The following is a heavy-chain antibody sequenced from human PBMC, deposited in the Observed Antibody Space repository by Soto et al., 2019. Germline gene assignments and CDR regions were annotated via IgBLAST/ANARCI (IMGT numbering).Heavy chain of an antibody. Sequence: SETLSLTCTVSGGSISSYYWSWIRQPPGKGLEWIGYIYYSGSTNYNPSHKSRVTISVDTSKNQFSLKLSSVTAADTAVYYCARLGPPCDILTGYYDYWGQGTLVTVSS. V-gene: IGHV4-59*08. J-gene: IGHJ4*02. CDR3: ARLGPPCDILTGYYDY. CDR1: GGSISSYY. CDR2: IYYSGST. D-gene: IGHD3-9*01.